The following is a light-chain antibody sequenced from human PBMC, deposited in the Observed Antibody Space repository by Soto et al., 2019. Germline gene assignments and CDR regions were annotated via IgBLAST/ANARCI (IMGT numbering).Light chain of an antibody. CDR2: KNN. CDR3: ADWDDNFGTYV. J-gene: IGLJ1*01. V-gene: IGLV1-47*01. Sequence: GSNHVYWYQKFPGMAPKLLLSKNNQRPSGVPDRFSGYKSGTYASLAISGLRSEDEADYYCADWDDNFGTYVLGSGTKVTVL. CDR1: GSNH.